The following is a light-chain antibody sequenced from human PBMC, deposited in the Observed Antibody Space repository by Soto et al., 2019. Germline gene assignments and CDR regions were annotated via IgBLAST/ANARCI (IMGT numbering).Light chain of an antibody. Sequence: QSVLTQPASVSGSPGQTITISCTGTSSDVGGYDYVSWYQQHPDKAPRFMIYEVTNRPSGVSHRFSGSKSGNTASLTISGLQAEDEADYYCSSYTSSSTVVFGGGTKLTVL. J-gene: IGLJ2*01. CDR2: EVT. CDR3: SSYTSSSTVV. CDR1: SSDVGGYDY. V-gene: IGLV2-14*01.